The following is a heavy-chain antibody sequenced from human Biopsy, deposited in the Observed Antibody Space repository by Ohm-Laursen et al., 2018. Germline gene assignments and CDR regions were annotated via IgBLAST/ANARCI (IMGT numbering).Heavy chain of an antibody. D-gene: IGHD3-3*01. CDR1: GGSISDSTYH. Sequence: SDTLSLTCIVSGGSISDSTYHWGWIRQSPGKGLEWIGNIYYSGNPDYSPSLKSRVTIYVDTSNNQFSLKLRSVTAADTAVYYCARQVDFWSGYVDYWGQGTLVAVSS. J-gene: IGHJ4*02. V-gene: IGHV4-39*01. CDR3: ARQVDFWSGYVDY. CDR2: IYYSGNP.